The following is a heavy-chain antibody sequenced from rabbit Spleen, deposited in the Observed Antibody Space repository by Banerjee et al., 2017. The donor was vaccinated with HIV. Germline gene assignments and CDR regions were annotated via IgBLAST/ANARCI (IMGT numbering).Heavy chain of an antibody. J-gene: IGHJ3*01. CDR1: GFSFSSGYY. Sequence: QQLVESGRGLVQPGASLTLTCKASGFSFSSGYYMSWVRQAPGKGLEWIGCIGTGSGTTYYASWAKGRFTISKTSSTTVTLQMTSLTAADTATYFCARDAGTSFSTYGMDLWGQGTLVTVS. CDR3: ARDAGTSFSTYGMDL. V-gene: IGHV1S40*01. CDR2: IGTGSGTT. D-gene: IGHD8-1*01.